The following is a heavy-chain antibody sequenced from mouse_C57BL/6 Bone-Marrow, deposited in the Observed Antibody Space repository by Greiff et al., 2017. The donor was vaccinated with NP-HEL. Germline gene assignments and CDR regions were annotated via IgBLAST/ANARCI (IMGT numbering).Heavy chain of an antibody. V-gene: IGHV2-2*01. J-gene: IGHJ3*01. CDR2: IWSGGST. CDR1: GFSLTSYG. D-gene: IGHD1-1*01. Sequence: VKLMESGPGLVQPSQSLSITCTVSGFSLTSYGVHWVRQSPGKGLEWLGVIWSGGSTDYNAAFISRLSISKDNSKSQVFFKMNSLQADDTAIYYCGRWDYYGSSSFAYWGQGTLVTVSA. CDR3: GRWDYYGSSSFAY.